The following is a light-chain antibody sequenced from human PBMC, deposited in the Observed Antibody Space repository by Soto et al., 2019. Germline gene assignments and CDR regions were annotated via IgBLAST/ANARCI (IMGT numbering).Light chain of an antibody. CDR3: QQYNSNPLT. CDR2: KAS. CDR1: QSVNIW. Sequence: DIQMTQSPSTLSASVGDRVTITCRASQSVNIWLAWYQQKPGKVPKLLIYKASTLESGVPSRFSGSGSGTEFTLTSGSLQPDDFATYYCQQYNSNPLTFGGGTKVEIK. V-gene: IGKV1-5*03. J-gene: IGKJ4*01.